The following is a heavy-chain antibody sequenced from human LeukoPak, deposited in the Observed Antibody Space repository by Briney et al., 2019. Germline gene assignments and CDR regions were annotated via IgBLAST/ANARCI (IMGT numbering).Heavy chain of an antibody. CDR3: ARDGGHYYGSGRAVTGWFDP. CDR2: IYTSGST. CDR1: GGSISSYY. V-gene: IGHV4-4*07. J-gene: IGHJ5*02. D-gene: IGHD3-10*01. Sequence: SETLSLTCTVSGGSISSYYWSWIRQPAGKGLEGIGRIYTSGSTNYKPSLKSRVTISVDTSKNQFSLKLSFVTAADTAVYYCARDGGHYYGSGRAVTGWFDPWGQGTLVTVSS.